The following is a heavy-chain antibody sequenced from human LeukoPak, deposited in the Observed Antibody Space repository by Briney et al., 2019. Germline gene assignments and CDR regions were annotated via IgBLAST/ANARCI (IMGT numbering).Heavy chain of an antibody. J-gene: IGHJ3*02. CDR3: TKGSITGDGAFDI. Sequence: SETLSLTCTVSGDPISTWDWNWIRQPAGKGLEWIGRTYISGSTDYNPSLKSRVNMSVDKSKNQSSLRLTSVTAADTAVYYCTKGSITGDGAFDIWGQGTMVTVSS. V-gene: IGHV4-4*07. D-gene: IGHD7-27*01. CDR2: TYISGST. CDR1: GDPISTWD.